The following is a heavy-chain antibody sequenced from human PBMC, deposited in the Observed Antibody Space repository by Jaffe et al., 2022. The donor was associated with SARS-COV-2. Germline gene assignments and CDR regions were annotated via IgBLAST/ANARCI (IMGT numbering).Heavy chain of an antibody. CDR3: ARESASGWYWFDP. CDR1: GFTFSSYA. Sequence: QVQLVESGGGVVQPGRSLRLSCAASGFTFSSYAMHWVRQAPGKGLEWVAVISYDGSNKYYADSVKGRFTISRDNSKNTLYLQMNSLRAEDTAVYYCARESASGWYWFDPWGQGTLVTVSS. V-gene: IGHV3-30-3*01. J-gene: IGHJ5*02. CDR2: ISYDGSNK. D-gene: IGHD6-19*01.